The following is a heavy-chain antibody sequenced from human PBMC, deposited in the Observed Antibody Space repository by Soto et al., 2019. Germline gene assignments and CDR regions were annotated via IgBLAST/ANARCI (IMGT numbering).Heavy chain of an antibody. V-gene: IGHV3-23*01. Sequence: EVQLLESGGGLVQPGGSLRLSCAASGFTFSSYAMSWVRQAPGKGLEWVSAISGSGGSTYYADSVKGRFTISRDNSKNTLYLQMNSLRAEDTAVYYCAKVKALWDNWNDFSTYYYMDVWGKGTTVTVSS. D-gene: IGHD1-1*01. CDR3: AKVKALWDNWNDFSTYYYMDV. J-gene: IGHJ6*03. CDR2: ISGSGGST. CDR1: GFTFSSYA.